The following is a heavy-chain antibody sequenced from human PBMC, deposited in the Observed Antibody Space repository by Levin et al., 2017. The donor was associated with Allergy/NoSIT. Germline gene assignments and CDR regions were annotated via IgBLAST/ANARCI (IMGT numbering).Heavy chain of an antibody. CDR1: GGTFSSYT. J-gene: IGHJ4*02. D-gene: IGHD1-26*01. V-gene: IGHV1-69*04. CDR2: IIPILGIA. CDR3: AREGGGLGSDY. Sequence: GASVKVSCKASGGTFSSYTISWVRQAPGQGLEWMGRIIPILGIANYAQKFQGRVTITADKSTSTAYMELSSLRSEDTAVYYCAREGGGLGSDYWGQGTLVTVSS.